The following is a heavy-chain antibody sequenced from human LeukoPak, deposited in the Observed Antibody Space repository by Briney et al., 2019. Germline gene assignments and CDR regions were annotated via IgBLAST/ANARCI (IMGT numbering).Heavy chain of an antibody. CDR2: ISYDGSNK. J-gene: IGHJ4*02. V-gene: IGHV3-30*18. CDR3: AKEPYYDSSGYYEIDY. Sequence: GGSLRLSCAASGFTFSSYGMHWVRQAPDKGLEWVAVISYDGSNKYYADSVKGRFTISRDNSKNTLYLQMNSLRAEDTAVYYCAKEPYYDSSGYYEIDYWGQGTLVTVSS. CDR1: GFTFSSYG. D-gene: IGHD3-22*01.